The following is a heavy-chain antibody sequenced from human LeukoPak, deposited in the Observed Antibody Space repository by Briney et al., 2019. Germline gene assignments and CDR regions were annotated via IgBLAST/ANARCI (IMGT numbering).Heavy chain of an antibody. CDR1: GFTFSSYG. V-gene: IGHV3-30*02. CDR3: AKGGPPEDDY. Sequence: GGSLRLSCAESGFTFSSYGMHWVRQAPGKGLEWVAFIRYDGSNKYYADSVKGRFTISRDNSKNTLYLQMNSLRAEDTAVYYCAKGGPPEDDYWGQGTLVTVSS. CDR2: IRYDGSNK. J-gene: IGHJ4*02. D-gene: IGHD1-14*01.